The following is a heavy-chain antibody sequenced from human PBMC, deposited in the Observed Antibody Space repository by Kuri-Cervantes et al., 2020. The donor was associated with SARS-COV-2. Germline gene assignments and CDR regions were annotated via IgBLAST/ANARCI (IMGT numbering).Heavy chain of an antibody. CDR3: ARDLRLGKSLDY. J-gene: IGHJ4*02. CDR2: IRYDGSNK. D-gene: IGHD7-27*01. Sequence: GESLKISCAASGFTFSSYGMHWVRQAPGKGLEWVAFIRYDGSNKYHADSVKGRFTIPRDNSKNTLYLQMSSLRAEDTAVYYCARDLRLGKSLDYWGQGTLVTVSS. V-gene: IGHV3-30*02. CDR1: GFTFSSYG.